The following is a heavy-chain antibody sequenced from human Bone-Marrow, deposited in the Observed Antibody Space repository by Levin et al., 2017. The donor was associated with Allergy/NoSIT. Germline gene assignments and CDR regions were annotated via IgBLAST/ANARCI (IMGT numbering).Heavy chain of an antibody. CDR3: AKDESSIFGVVRGYYYYGMDV. CDR2: ISYDGSNK. D-gene: IGHD3-3*01. V-gene: IGHV3-30*18. CDR1: GFTFSSYG. J-gene: IGHJ6*02. Sequence: GESLKISCAASGFTFSSYGMHWVRQAPGKGLEWVAVISYDGSNKYYADSVKGRFTISRDNSKNTLYLQMNSLRAEDTAVYYCAKDESSIFGVVRGYYYYGMDVWGQGTTVTVSS.